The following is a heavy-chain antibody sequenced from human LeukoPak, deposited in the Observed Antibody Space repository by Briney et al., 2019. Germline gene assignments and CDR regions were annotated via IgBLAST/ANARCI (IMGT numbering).Heavy chain of an antibody. Sequence: GGSLRLSCAASGFSFSSFAMTWVRQAPGKGLEWVSGIIDTGGATYYADSVKGRFTISRDNSKNTLFLQMNSLRAEDTAVYYCAKFNGHPTTNYYMDVWGEGTAVTVSS. J-gene: IGHJ6*04. V-gene: IGHV3-23*01. CDR3: AKFNGHPTTNYYMDV. CDR2: IIDTGGAT. CDR1: GFSFSSFA. D-gene: IGHD3-10*01.